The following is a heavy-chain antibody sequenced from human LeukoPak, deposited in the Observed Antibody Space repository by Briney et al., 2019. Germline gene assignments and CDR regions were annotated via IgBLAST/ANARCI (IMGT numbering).Heavy chain of an antibody. CDR1: GFTFSSYE. Sequence: AGGSLRLSCAASGFTFSSYEMNWVRQAPGKGLEWVSYISSSGSTIYYADSVKGRFTISRDNAKNSLYLQMNSLRAEDTAVYYCARDLGGWGGYPYYYYYGMDVWGQGTTVTVSS. V-gene: IGHV3-48*03. D-gene: IGHD3-16*02. J-gene: IGHJ6*02. CDR2: ISSSGSTI. CDR3: ARDLGGWGGYPYYYYYGMDV.